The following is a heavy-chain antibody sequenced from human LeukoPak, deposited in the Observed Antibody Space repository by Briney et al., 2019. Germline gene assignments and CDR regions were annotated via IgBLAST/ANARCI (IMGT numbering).Heavy chain of an antibody. CDR2: IRYDGSNK. V-gene: IGHV3-30*02. D-gene: IGHD4-23*01. CDR1: GFTFSSYG. J-gene: IGHJ3*02. CDR3: AKDDYGGNSFQGDALDI. Sequence: GGSLRLSCAASGFTFSSYGMHWVRQAPGKGLEWVAFIRYDGSNKYYADSVKGRFTISRDNSKNTLYLQMNSLRAEDTAVYYCAKDDYGGNSFQGDALDIWGQGTMVTVSS.